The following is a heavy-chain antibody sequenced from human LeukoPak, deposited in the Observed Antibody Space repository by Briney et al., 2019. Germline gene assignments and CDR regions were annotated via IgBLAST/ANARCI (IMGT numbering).Heavy chain of an antibody. Sequence: GGSLRLSCAASGFTFSSYSMNWVRQAPGKGLEWVSSISSSSSYIYYADSVKGRFTISRDNAKNSLYLQMNSLRAEDTAVYYCARDWGAYYDSSGYYYWGQGTLVTVSS. CDR3: ARDWGAYYDSSGYYY. D-gene: IGHD3-22*01. V-gene: IGHV3-21*01. CDR1: GFTFSSYS. J-gene: IGHJ4*02. CDR2: ISSSSSYI.